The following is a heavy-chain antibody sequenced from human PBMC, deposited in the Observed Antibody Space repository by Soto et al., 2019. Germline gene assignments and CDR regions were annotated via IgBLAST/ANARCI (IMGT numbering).Heavy chain of an antibody. V-gene: IGHV4-59*08. CDR2: MYFGGSF. Sequence: SETLSLTCTVSGASVSTGYWSWLRQPPGRGLEWIGFMYFGGSFNYNPSLTSRVTISVDTSKNQFSLRVTSVTAADTAVYYCARRIVATETFDYWGQGSLVTVSS. CDR3: ARRIVATETFDY. D-gene: IGHD5-12*01. J-gene: IGHJ4*02. CDR1: GASVSTGY.